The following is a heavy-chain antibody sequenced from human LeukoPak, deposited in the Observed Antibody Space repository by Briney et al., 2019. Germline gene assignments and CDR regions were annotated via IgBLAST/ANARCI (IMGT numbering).Heavy chain of an antibody. J-gene: IGHJ6*02. CDR2: ISHDGAAK. V-gene: IGHV3-30*03. CDR3: ARDRGYFYYGMDV. Sequence: PGGSLRPSCAASGFTFNNYGMRWVSQAPGKGREWVAVISHDGAAKYYGDSVRGRFIISRDNSKNTLDLQVNSLRAEDTAVYYCARDRGYFYYGMDVWGQGTTVTVSS. CDR1: GFTFNNYG.